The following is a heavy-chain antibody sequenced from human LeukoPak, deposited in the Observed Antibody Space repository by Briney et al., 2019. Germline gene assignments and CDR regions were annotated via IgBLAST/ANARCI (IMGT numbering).Heavy chain of an antibody. CDR2: TRNKANSYTT. Sequence: QPGGSLRLSCAASGFTFSDHYMDWVRQALGKGLEWVGRTRNKANSYTTGYAASVKGRFTISRDDSKNSLYLQMNSLKTEDTAVYYCAREFYDSSGYTLDYWGQGTLVTVSS. CDR1: GFTFSDHY. V-gene: IGHV3-72*01. D-gene: IGHD3-22*01. CDR3: AREFYDSSGYTLDY. J-gene: IGHJ4*02.